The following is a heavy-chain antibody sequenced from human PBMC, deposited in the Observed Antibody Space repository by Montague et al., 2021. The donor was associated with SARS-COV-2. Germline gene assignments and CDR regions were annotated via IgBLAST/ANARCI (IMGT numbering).Heavy chain of an antibody. V-gene: IGHV4-59*08. D-gene: IGHD6-19*01. J-gene: IGHJ4*02. CDR1: GGSMSSTY. CDR3: ARQVGQWLPRYQYYFDY. CDR2: IYYSGRA. Sequence: SETLSLTCSVSGGSMSSTYWSWVRQPPGKGLEWIGCIYYSGRAFYNPSLKSRVTISVDTSKNQFSLNLSSVTAADTAVYYCARQVGQWLPRYQYYFDYWGQGTLVTVSS.